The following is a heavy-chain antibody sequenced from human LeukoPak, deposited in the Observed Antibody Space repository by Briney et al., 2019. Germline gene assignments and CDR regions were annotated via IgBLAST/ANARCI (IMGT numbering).Heavy chain of an antibody. CDR1: GFTFSKYW. CDR3: ARVPGDY. CDR2: IKEDGSGE. J-gene: IGHJ4*02. V-gene: IGHV3-7*02. Sequence: PGGSLRLSCAASGFTFSKYWMSWVRQAPGKGLEWVADIKEDGSGERYVDSVKGRFTSSRDNAKNTLYLQMNSLRAEDTAVYYCARVPGDYWGQGTLVTVSS.